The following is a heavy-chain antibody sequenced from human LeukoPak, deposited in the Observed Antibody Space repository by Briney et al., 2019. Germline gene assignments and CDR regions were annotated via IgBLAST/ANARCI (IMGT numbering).Heavy chain of an antibody. J-gene: IGHJ4*02. CDR2: LSGDGGST. CDR3: ATRYALRSLQDY. CDR1: GFTFDDYA. D-gene: IGHD2-8*01. Sequence: LPAGSLRFCWAASGFTFDDYAMHWVRQAPGKGLEWVTLLSGDGGSTYYADSVKGRFTISRDNSKNSLYLQMNSLRTQDTALYFCATRYALRSLQDYWGQGTLVSVS. V-gene: IGHV3-43*02.